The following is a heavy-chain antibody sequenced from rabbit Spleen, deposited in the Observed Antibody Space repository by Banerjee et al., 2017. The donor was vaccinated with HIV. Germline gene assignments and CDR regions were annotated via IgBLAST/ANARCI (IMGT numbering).Heavy chain of an antibody. CDR2: IWTADGGT. J-gene: IGHJ6*01. V-gene: IGHV1S45*01. CDR3: ARDPYAKTDGGYYGMDL. CDR1: GLDFSSSNW. Sequence: QEQLVESGGGLVQPEGSLTLTCTASGLDFSSSNWIYWVRQAPGKGLEWIGHIWTADGGTHCASWAKGRFTISKTSSTTVTLQMTGLTAADTATYFCARDPYAKTDGGYYGMDLWGPGTLVTVS. D-gene: IGHD6-1*01.